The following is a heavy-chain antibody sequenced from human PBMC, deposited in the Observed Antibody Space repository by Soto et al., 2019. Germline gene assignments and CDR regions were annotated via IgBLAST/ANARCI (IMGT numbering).Heavy chain of an antibody. D-gene: IGHD4-17*01. Sequence: PSQTLSLTCAISGDSVSDNSAAWNWIRQSPSGGLDWLGRTYYRSKWYNDYAVSVKSRITINPDTSKNQFSLQLKSVTPEDTAVYYCARVTTTLTTNWFDPWGQGTLVTVSS. V-gene: IGHV6-1*01. J-gene: IGHJ5*02. CDR1: GDSVSDNSAA. CDR2: TYYRSKWYN. CDR3: ARVTTTLTTNWFDP.